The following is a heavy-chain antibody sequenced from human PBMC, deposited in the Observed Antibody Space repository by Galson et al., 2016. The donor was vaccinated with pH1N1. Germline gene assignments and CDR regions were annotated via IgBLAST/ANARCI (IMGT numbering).Heavy chain of an antibody. CDR1: GGSFSNYQ. J-gene: IGHJ6*02. D-gene: IGHD3-16*01. CDR2: ISHTGST. V-gene: IGHV4-34*01. Sequence: ETLSLTCAVFGGSFSNYQWTWIRPSPGKGLEWIGEISHTGSTNYNPSLWSRLTISIDTSKSQFSLSLRSVSAADTGIYYCARRGSWHLMGFWGQGTTVSVSS. CDR3: ARRGSWHLMGF.